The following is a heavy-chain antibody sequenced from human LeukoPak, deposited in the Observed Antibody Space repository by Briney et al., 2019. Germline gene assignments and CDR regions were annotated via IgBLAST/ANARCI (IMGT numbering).Heavy chain of an antibody. V-gene: IGHV3-48*03. CDR2: MSDSGTNT. D-gene: IGHD6-19*01. J-gene: IGHJ4*02. Sequence: GGSLRLSCAASGFTFSNYVMSWVRQAPGKGLEWVSGMSDSGTNTYYADSVKGRFTISRDNAKNSLYLQMNSLRVEDTAVYYCAREAYSSGWSIWDCWGQGTLVTVSS. CDR3: AREAYSSGWSIWDC. CDR1: GFTFSNYV.